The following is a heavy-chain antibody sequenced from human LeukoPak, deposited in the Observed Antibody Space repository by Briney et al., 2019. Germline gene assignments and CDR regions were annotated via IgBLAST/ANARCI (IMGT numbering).Heavy chain of an antibody. Sequence: ASETLSLTCTVSGGSISSSSYYWGWIRQPPGKGLEWIGSIYYSGSTYYNPSLKSRVTISVDTSKNQFSLKLSSVTAADTAVYYCARRFMVWGSYPLSLWDPWGQGTLVTVSS. CDR3: ARRFMVWGSYPLSLWDP. CDR1: GGSISSSSYY. CDR2: IYYSGST. D-gene: IGHD1-26*01. V-gene: IGHV4-39*01. J-gene: IGHJ5*02.